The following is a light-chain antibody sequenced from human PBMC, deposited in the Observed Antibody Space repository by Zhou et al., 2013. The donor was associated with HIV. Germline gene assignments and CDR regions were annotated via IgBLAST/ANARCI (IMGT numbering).Light chain of an antibody. CDR3: SSYTSSSVV. CDR1: SSDVGGYNY. V-gene: IGLV2-14*01. J-gene: IGLJ2*01. Sequence: QSALTQPASVSGSPGQSIIISCTGTSSDVGGYNYVSWYQQHPGKAPKLMIYDVSKRPSGVSNRFSGSKSGNTASLTISGLQAEDEADYYCSSYTSSSVVFGGGTKLTVL. CDR2: DVS.